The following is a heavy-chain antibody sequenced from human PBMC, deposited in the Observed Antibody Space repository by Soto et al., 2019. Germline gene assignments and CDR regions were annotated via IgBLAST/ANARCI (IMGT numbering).Heavy chain of an antibody. CDR2: ISGSGRTT. Sequence: PGKGLEWVSAISGSGRTTYYADSVKGRFTISRDNSKNTLYLQMNSLRAEDTAVYYCAKAFFFQAEDGIRDTGPVSAFLLNRSSDL. CDR3: AKAFFFQAEDGIRDTGPVSAFLLNRSSDL. D-gene: IGHD2-15*01. V-gene: IGHV3-23*01. J-gene: IGHJ2*01.